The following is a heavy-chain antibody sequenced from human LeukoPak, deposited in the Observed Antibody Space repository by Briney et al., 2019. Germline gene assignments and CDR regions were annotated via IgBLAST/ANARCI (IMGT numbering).Heavy chain of an antibody. V-gene: IGHV1-69*06. CDR3: ARAALAPTKVGSFDY. D-gene: IGHD1-26*01. J-gene: IGHJ4*02. CDR2: IITIFGTA. Sequence: SVTVSLKSSVCTCSIYANNWVRQAHGPGLEWMGGIITIFGTANNAQKFQDRVTITADKSTRTAYMELSSVRSEDTAVYYCARAALAPTKVGSFDYWRQGTLVSVSS. CDR1: VCTCSIYA.